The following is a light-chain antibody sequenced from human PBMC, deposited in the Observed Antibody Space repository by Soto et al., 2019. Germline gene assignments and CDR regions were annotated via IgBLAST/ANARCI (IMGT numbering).Light chain of an antibody. J-gene: IGLJ2*01. CDR3: SSYAGTKAV. Sequence: QSALTQPASVSGSPGQSITISCTGTSSDVGGYHYVSWYQQHPGKAPKLMIYEVSKRPSGVPDRFSGSKSGNTASLTVSGLQAEDEADYYCSSYAGTKAVFGGGTKLTVL. CDR2: EVS. CDR1: SSDVGGYHY. V-gene: IGLV2-8*01.